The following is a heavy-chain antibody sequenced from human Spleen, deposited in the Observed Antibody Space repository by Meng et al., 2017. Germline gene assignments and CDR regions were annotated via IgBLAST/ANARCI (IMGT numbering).Heavy chain of an antibody. CDR1: GDSVSSNSAI. D-gene: IGHD6-13*01. J-gene: IGHJ4*02. CDR3: AVSWYGYFDY. CDR2: TYYRSKWYN. V-gene: IGHV6-1*01. Sequence: LRLSCAISGDSVSSNSAIWSWIRQSPSRGPEWLGRTYYRSKWYNDYAVSVKSRITINADTSKNELSLQLNSVTPEDTAVYYCAVSWYGYFDYWGQGTLVTVSS.